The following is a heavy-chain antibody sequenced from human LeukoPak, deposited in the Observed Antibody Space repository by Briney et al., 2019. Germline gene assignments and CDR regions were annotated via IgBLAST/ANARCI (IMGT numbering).Heavy chain of an antibody. Sequence: SETLSLTCTVSGGSISSSSYYWGWIRQPPGKGLEWIGSIYYSGSTYYNPSLKSRVTISVDTSKNQFSLKLSSVTAADTAVYYCARSTTVTNANFDYWGQGTLVTVSS. J-gene: IGHJ4*02. CDR3: ARSTTVTNANFDY. V-gene: IGHV4-39*01. CDR1: GGSISSSSYY. D-gene: IGHD4-17*01. CDR2: IYYSGST.